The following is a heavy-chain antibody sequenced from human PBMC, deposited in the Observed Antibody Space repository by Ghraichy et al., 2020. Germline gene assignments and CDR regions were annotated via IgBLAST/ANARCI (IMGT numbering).Heavy chain of an antibody. V-gene: IGHV3-21*01. Sequence: LSLTCAASGFTFSSYSMNWVRQAPGKGLEWVSSISSSSSYIYYADSVKGRFTISRDNAKNSLYLQMNSLRAEDTAVYYCARDPYGDYQWHDYWDQGTLVTVSS. CDR2: ISSSSSYI. D-gene: IGHD4-17*01. CDR3: ARDPYGDYQWHDY. CDR1: GFTFSSYS. J-gene: IGHJ4*02.